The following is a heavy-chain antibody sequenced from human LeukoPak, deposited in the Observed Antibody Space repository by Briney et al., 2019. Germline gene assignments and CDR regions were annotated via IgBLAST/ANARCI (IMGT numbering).Heavy chain of an antibody. J-gene: IGHJ4*02. CDR3: AKHYMGSSYNHGLDC. Sequence: PSETLSLTCAVYDGSFSGYYWSWIRQPPGKGLEWIGEINHSGSTNYNPSLKSRVTISVDTSKNQFSLKLSSVTAADTALYYCAKHYMGSSYNHGLDCWGQGTLVTVSS. V-gene: IGHV4-34*01. CDR2: INHSGST. CDR1: DGSFSGYY. D-gene: IGHD3-10*01.